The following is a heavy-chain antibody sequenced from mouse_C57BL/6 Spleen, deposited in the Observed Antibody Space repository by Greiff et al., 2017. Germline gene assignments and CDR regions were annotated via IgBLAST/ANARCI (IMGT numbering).Heavy chain of an antibody. J-gene: IGHJ2*01. CDR2: INPSSGYT. CDR3: ARELYPGY. D-gene: IGHD2-12*01. Sequence: QVQLKESGAELARPGASVKMSCKASGYTFTSYTMHWVKQRPGQGLEWIGYINPSSGYTKYNQKFKDKATLTADKSSSTAYMQLSSLTSEDSAVYYCARELYPGYWGQGTTLTVSS. CDR1: GYTFTSYT. V-gene: IGHV1-4*01.